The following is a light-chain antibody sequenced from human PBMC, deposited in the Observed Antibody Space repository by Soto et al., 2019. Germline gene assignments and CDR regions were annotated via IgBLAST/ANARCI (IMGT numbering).Light chain of an antibody. CDR3: HQYGSSPWT. CDR1: QSVSSSY. Sequence: EIVLTQSPGTLSLSPVERAPLXWRASQSVSSSYLAWYQQKPGQAPRLLIYGASNMATGIPDRFSGSGSGTDFTLTISRLEPEDFAVYFCHQYGSSPWTFGQGTKVDIK. V-gene: IGKV3-20*01. CDR2: GAS. J-gene: IGKJ1*01.